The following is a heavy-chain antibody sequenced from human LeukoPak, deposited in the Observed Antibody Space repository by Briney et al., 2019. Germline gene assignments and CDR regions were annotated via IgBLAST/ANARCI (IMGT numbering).Heavy chain of an antibody. CDR3: ARESRNPLGLWFGELPQGSWFDP. V-gene: IGHV4-59*01. CDR1: GGSISSYY. D-gene: IGHD3-10*01. CDR2: IYYSGST. J-gene: IGHJ5*02. Sequence: SETLSLTCTVSGGSISSYYWSWIRQPPGKGLEWIGYIYYSGSTNYNPSLKSRVTISVDTSKNQFSLKLSSVTAADTAVYYCARESRNPLGLWFGELPQGSWFDPWGQGTLVTVSS.